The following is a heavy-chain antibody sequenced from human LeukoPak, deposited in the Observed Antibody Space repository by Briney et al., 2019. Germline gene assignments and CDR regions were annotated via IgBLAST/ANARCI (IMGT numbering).Heavy chain of an antibody. CDR2: ISYSGST. CDR1: GGSFSSGGYY. Sequence: SEALSLTCTVSGGSFSSGGYYWSWIRQHPGKGLEWIGYISYSGSTYYNPSLKSRFTISVDTSKNQFSLKLSSVTAADTAVYYCVRDSGSYYFDYWGQGTLVTVSS. CDR3: VRDSGSYYFDY. D-gene: IGHD1-26*01. V-gene: IGHV4-31*03. J-gene: IGHJ4*02.